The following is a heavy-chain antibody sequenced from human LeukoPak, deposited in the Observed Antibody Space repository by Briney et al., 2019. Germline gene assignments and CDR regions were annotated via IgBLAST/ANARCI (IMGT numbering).Heavy chain of an antibody. CDR2: ILGNGGGI. CDR3: AKDLVRWDGDWDIDS. J-gene: IGHJ5*01. Sequence: PGGSLRLSCAASGFTFSDDAMSWVRQAPGKSLEWVSGILGNGGGISYADCVQGRFSISRDNSKSMVVLQINSLSAADTAMYYCAKDLVRWDGDWDIDSWGEGTLVTVSS. V-gene: IGHV3-23*01. D-gene: IGHD1-26*01. CDR1: GFTFSDDA.